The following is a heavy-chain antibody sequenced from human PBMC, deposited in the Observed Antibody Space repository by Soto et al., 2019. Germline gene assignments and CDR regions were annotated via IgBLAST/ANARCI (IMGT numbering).Heavy chain of an antibody. CDR2: ISSDSVYR. CDR3: TRESQLVQDWFDP. CDR1: GFTFSSYN. J-gene: IGHJ5*02. V-gene: IGHV3-21*01. D-gene: IGHD6-13*01. Sequence: EVQLVESGGGLAKPGGSLRLSCVASGFTFSSYNMNWVRQAPGKGLEWVSVISSDSVYRYYADSVKGRFNISRDNAQNSLYLHLNSLRAEDTAVYYCTRESQLVQDWFDPWGQGTPVTVSS.